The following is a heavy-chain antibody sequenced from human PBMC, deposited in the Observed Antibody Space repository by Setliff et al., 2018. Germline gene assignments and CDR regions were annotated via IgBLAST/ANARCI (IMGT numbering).Heavy chain of an antibody. CDR2: IYHNGNT. CDR3: ARDRTAYSYGLDV. D-gene: IGHD5-18*01. J-gene: IGHJ6*02. V-gene: IGHV4-61*01. CDR1: GDSISSSTYH. Sequence: SETLSLTCTVSGDSISSSTYHWGWIRQSPGKGLEWIGYIYHNGNTNFNPSLKTRVTMSVDTSKNQFALNLRSVTAADSAVYYCARDRTAYSYGLDVWGQGTTVTVSS.